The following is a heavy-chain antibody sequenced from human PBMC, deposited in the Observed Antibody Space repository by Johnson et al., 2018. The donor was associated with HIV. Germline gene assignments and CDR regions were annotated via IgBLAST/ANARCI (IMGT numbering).Heavy chain of an antibody. CDR3: ARRDNDAFDI. Sequence: VQLVESGGGVVQPGTSLRLSCTASGFTFSSYAMSWVRQAPGKGLEWVSAISGSGGSTYYADSVKGRFTISRDNSKNTLYLQMNSLRAEDTAVYYCARRDNDAFDIWGQGTMVTVSS. CDR1: GFTFSSYA. CDR2: ISGSGGST. J-gene: IGHJ3*02. V-gene: IGHV3-23*04.